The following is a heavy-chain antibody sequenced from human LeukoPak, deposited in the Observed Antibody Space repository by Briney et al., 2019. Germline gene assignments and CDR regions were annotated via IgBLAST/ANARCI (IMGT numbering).Heavy chain of an antibody. D-gene: IGHD6-13*01. CDR2: ISLSSTTI. CDR3: AKASGIAAAAADY. J-gene: IGHJ4*02. V-gene: IGHV3-48*01. Sequence: GGSLRLSCAASGFTFSSYSMTWVRQAPGKGLEWVSYISLSSTTIYYADSVKGRFTISRDDAKNTLYLQMSSLRAEDTAVYYCAKASGIAAAAADYWGQGTLVTVSS. CDR1: GFTFSSYS.